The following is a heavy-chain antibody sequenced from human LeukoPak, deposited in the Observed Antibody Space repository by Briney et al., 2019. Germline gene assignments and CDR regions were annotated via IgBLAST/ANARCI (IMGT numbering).Heavy chain of an antibody. CDR2: IIPILGIA. D-gene: IGHD3-9*01. Sequence: SVKVSCKASGYTFTTYGVSWVRQAPGQGLEWMGRIIPILGIANYAQKFQGRVTITADKSTSTAYMELSSLRSEDTAVYYCARDRGKVNYDILTGYPLYYYYYGMDVWGQGTTVTVSS. V-gene: IGHV1-69*04. J-gene: IGHJ6*02. CDR1: GYTFTTYG. CDR3: ARDRGKVNYDILTGYPLYYYYYGMDV.